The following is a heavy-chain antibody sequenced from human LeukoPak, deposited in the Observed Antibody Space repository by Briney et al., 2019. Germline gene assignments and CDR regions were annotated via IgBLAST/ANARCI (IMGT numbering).Heavy chain of an antibody. CDR1: GFTFSSYW. V-gene: IGHV3-74*03. Sequence: GGSLRLSCAASGFTFSSYWMHWVRQAPGKGLVWVSRINSDGSGTAHADSVKGRFTISRDNAKNTLYLQMNSLRAEDTAVYYCVRESAAGTPYYFDYWGQGTLVTVSS. D-gene: IGHD6-19*01. CDR2: INSDGSGT. CDR3: VRESAAGTPYYFDY. J-gene: IGHJ4*02.